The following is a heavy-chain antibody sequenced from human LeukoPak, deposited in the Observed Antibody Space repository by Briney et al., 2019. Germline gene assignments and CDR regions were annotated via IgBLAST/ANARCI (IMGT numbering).Heavy chain of an antibody. V-gene: IGHV3-21*01. J-gene: IGHJ6*02. CDR2: ISRGGDYI. CDR1: GFTFSSFT. CDR3: AREEDSSAIRTSYGMDV. Sequence: GGSLRLSCAASGFTFSSFTMNCVRQAPGQGLEWVSCISRGGDYIYYADSVRGRFTISRDNAKKTVHLQMNSLRAEDTAVYYCAREEDSSAIRTSYGMDVWGQGTAVTVSS. D-gene: IGHD6-19*01.